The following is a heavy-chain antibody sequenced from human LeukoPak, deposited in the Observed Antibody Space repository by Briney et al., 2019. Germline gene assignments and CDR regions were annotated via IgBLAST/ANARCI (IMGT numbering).Heavy chain of an antibody. CDR2: INPSGGST. CDR3: ARDLDYYDSSGSGWFDP. Sequence: ASVKVCCKASGYTFTSYYMHWVRQAPGQGLEWMGIINPSGGSTSYAQKFQGRVTMTRDTSTSTVYMELSSLRSEDTAVYYCARDLDYYDSSGSGWFDPWGQGTLVTVSS. CDR1: GYTFTSYY. D-gene: IGHD3-22*01. J-gene: IGHJ5*02. V-gene: IGHV1-46*01.